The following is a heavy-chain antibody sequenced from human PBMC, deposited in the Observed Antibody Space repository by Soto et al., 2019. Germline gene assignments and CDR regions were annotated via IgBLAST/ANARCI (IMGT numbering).Heavy chain of an antibody. J-gene: IGHJ4*02. Sequence: GGSLRLSCAASGFTFSSYSMNWVRQAPGKGLEWVSAISGSGGSTYYADSVKGRFTISRDNSKNTLYLQMNSLRAEDTAVYYCAKCYYDSSGYPDYWGQGTLVTVS. CDR3: AKCYYDSSGYPDY. D-gene: IGHD3-22*01. V-gene: IGHV3-23*01. CDR1: GFTFSSYS. CDR2: ISGSGGST.